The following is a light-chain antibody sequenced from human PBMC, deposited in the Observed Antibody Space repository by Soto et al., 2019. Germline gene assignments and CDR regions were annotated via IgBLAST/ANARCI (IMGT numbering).Light chain of an antibody. J-gene: IGKJ1*01. CDR1: QSVSNH. V-gene: IGKV3-15*01. CDR3: QQYNNWPRGT. Sequence: EIVLTQSPATLSVSPGERATLSCRASQSVSNHLAWYQQRPGQAPRLLIYGASTRATGIPARFSGSGSGTEFTLTISSLQSEDFAVYYCQQYNNWPRGTFGQGTKVEIK. CDR2: GAS.